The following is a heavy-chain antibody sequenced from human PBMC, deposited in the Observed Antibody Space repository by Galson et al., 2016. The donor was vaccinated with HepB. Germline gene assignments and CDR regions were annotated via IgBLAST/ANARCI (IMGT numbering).Heavy chain of an antibody. CDR1: GYTFTRYW. V-gene: IGHV5-51*01. Sequence: QSGAEVKMSEESLKISCKGSGYTFTRYWIGWVRERPGKGLEWMGIIYPGDSDTKYSPSFQGRVTLSVDKSTTTAYLQWSSLQASDTAIYYCARHLHDEQQLVLPFDTGGWYLDYGGLGTLVTVAS. CDR2: IYPGDSDT. D-gene: IGHD6-13*01. CDR3: ARHLHDEQQLVLPFDTGGWYLDY. J-gene: IGHJ4*02.